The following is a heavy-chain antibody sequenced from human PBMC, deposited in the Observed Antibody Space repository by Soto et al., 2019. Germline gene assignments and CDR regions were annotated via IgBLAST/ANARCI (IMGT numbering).Heavy chain of an antibody. CDR3: ARVPRVDTAMVPFDY. V-gene: IGHV1-2*02. Sequence: ASVKVSCKASGYTFTGYYMHWVRQAPGQGLEWMGWINPNSGGTNYAQKFQGRVAMTRDTSISTAYMELSRLRSDDTAVYYCARVPRVDTAMVPFDYWGRGTLVTVSS. D-gene: IGHD5-18*01. CDR1: GYTFTGYY. CDR2: INPNSGGT. J-gene: IGHJ4*02.